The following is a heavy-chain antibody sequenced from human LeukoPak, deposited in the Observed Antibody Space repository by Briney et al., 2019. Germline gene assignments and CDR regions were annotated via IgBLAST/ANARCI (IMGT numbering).Heavy chain of an antibody. J-gene: IGHJ5*02. D-gene: IGHD5-18*01. Sequence: GGSLRLSCAASGFTSSSYWMSWVRQAPGKGLEWVANIKQDGSEKYYVDSVKGRFTISRDNAKNSLYLQMNSLRAEDTAVYYCARDQMGYSYGPNWFDPWGQGTLVTVSS. V-gene: IGHV3-7*01. CDR3: ARDQMGYSYGPNWFDP. CDR2: IKQDGSEK. CDR1: GFTSSSYW.